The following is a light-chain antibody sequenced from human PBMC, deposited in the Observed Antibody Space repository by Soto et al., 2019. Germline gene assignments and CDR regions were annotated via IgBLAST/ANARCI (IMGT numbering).Light chain of an antibody. J-gene: IGLJ1*01. CDR2: DVT. Sequence: QLVLTQPTSVSGSPGQSITISCTGTSSDVGGYNYVSWYQHHPGKAPKLIIYDVTNRPSGVSNPFSGSKSGNTASLTISGLQPEDEADCYCSSYTTSNTRQIVFGTGTKVTVL. CDR1: SSDVGGYNY. CDR3: SSYTTSNTRQIV. V-gene: IGLV2-14*03.